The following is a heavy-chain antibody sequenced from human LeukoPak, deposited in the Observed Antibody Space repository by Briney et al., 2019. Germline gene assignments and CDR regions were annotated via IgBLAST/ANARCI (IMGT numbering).Heavy chain of an antibody. D-gene: IGHD2-2*01. V-gene: IGHV3-21*01. J-gene: IGHJ4*02. Sequence: GGSLRLSCAASGFTFSSYSMNWVRQAPGKGLEWVSSISSSSSYIYYADSVKGRFTISRDNAKNSLYLQTNSLRAEDTAVYYCARDIRSLLYCSSTSCYGYWGQGTLVTVSS. CDR1: GFTFSSYS. CDR2: ISSSSSYI. CDR3: ARDIRSLLYCSSTSCYGY.